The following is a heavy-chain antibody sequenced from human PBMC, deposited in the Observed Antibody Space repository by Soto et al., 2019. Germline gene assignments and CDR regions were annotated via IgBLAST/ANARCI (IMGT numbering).Heavy chain of an antibody. D-gene: IGHD4-17*01. Sequence: EVQLLESGGGLVQAGGSLRLSCAASGFTFSRDGMSWVRQAPGKGLEWVSLITDNGGSTYYADSVKGRFTISRDNTKNTLFLQMNSLRAEETAVYYCAKERATTTAFYYWGQGALVTVAS. J-gene: IGHJ4*02. CDR2: ITDNGGST. V-gene: IGHV3-23*01. CDR3: AKERATTTAFYY. CDR1: GFTFSRDG.